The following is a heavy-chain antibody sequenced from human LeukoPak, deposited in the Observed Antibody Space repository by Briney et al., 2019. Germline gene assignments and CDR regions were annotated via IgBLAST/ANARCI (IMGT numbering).Heavy chain of an antibody. V-gene: IGHV4-61*01. CDR3: ASPEYDFWSGYPKSEAFDI. CDR1: GGSVSSGSYY. J-gene: IGHJ3*02. D-gene: IGHD3-3*01. CDR2: IYYSGST. Sequence: PSETLSLTCTVSGGSVSSGSYYWSWIRQPPGKGLEWIGYIYYSGSTNYNPSLKSRVTISVDTSKNQFSLKLSSVTAADTAVYYCASPEYDFWSGYPKSEAFDIWGQGTMVTVSS.